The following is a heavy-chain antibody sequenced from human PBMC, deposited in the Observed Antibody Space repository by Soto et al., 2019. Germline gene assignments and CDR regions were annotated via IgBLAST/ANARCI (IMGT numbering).Heavy chain of an antibody. D-gene: IGHD6-19*01. V-gene: IGHV1-18*04. CDR1: GYTFTSYG. J-gene: IGHJ6*02. Sequence: QVQLVPSGAEVKKPGASVKVSCKASGYTFTSYGISWVRQAPGQGLEWMGWISAYNGNTNYAQKLQGRVTMTTDTSTSTAYMELRSLRSDDTAVYYCARSPRFAVAGSYGMDVWGQGTTVTVSS. CDR3: ARSPRFAVAGSYGMDV. CDR2: ISAYNGNT.